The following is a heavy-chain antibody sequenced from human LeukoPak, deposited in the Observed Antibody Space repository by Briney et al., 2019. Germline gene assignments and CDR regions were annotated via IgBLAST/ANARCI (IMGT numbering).Heavy chain of an antibody. D-gene: IGHD3-10*01. CDR1: GFTFSSYA. V-gene: IGHV3-30*04. CDR3: ARGGSGSSTSYFDY. Sequence: PGRSLRLSCAASGFTFSSYAMHWVRQAPGKGPEWVAVISYDGSNKYYADSVKGRFTISRDNSKNTLYLQMNSLRAEDTAVYYCARGGSGSSTSYFDYWGQGTLVTVSS. J-gene: IGHJ4*02. CDR2: ISYDGSNK.